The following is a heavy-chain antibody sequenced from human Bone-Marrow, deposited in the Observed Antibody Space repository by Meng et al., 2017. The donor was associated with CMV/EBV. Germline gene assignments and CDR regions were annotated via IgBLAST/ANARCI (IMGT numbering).Heavy chain of an antibody. D-gene: IGHD3-16*01. CDR1: GFTFSSYG. Sequence: GESLKISCAASGFTFSSYGMHWVRQAPGKGLEWVAFIRNDGSNKYYIDSVKGRFTISRDNSKNTLYLQMKSLRAEDTAVYYCARGKGRQYWGQGTLVTVSS. CDR3: ARGKGRQY. V-gene: IGHV3-30*02. CDR2: IRNDGSNK. J-gene: IGHJ4*02.